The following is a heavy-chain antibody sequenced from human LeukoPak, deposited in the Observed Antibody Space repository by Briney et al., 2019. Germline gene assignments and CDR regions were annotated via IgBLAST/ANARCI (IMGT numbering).Heavy chain of an antibody. J-gene: IGHJ3*02. Sequence: PGGSLRLSCAASGFTLSSSWMAWVRQAPGKGLGWVGNIKEDGTAKNYVVSVRGRFTISRYNAKNSLYLQMNSLRGEDTAVYYCTRDSGYNAFDIWGQGTMVTVSS. CDR1: GFTLSSSW. D-gene: IGHD5-12*01. CDR2: IKEDGTAK. V-gene: IGHV3-7*01. CDR3: TRDSGYNAFDI.